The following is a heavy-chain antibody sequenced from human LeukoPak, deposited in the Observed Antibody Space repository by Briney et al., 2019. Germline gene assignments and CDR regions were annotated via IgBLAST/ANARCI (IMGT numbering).Heavy chain of an antibody. V-gene: IGHV3-21*01. Sequence: NPGGSLRLSCAASGFTFSSYGMTWVRQAPGKGLEWVSSISSGSSYIYYADSVKGRFTISRDNAKNSLYLQMNSLRAEDTAVYYCARTLDSSGYLTSDAFDIWGQGPMVTVSS. CDR1: GFTFSSYG. D-gene: IGHD3-22*01. J-gene: IGHJ3*02. CDR3: ARTLDSSGYLTSDAFDI. CDR2: ISSGSSYI.